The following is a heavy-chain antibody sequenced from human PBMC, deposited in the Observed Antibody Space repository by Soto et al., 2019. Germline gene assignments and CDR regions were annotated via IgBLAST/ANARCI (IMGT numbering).Heavy chain of an antibody. D-gene: IGHD4-17*01. CDR3: ASSSVPVVNGFTVTNFFYFQY. CDR2: IYYSGST. Sequence: SETLSLTCTVSGGSISSGDSYWSWIRQPPGKGLEWIGYIYYSGSTYYNPSLKSRVIISVDTSKNQFSLNLSSVTAADTAVYYCASSSVPVVNGFTVTNFFYFQYWGRGTLVTVSS. CDR1: GGSISSGDSY. V-gene: IGHV4-30-4*01. J-gene: IGHJ4*02.